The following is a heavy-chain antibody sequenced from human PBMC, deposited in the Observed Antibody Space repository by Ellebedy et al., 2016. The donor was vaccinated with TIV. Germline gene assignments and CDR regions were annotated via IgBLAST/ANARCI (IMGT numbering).Heavy chain of an antibody. Sequence: GGSLRLSXAASGFTFSSYGMHWVRQAPGKGLEWVAVISYDGSNKYYADSVKGRFTISRDNSKNTLYLQMNSLRAEDTAVYYCAKAAQGYDFWSGYYTEYFQHWGQGTLVTVSS. CDR1: GFTFSSYG. CDR3: AKAAQGYDFWSGYYTEYFQH. V-gene: IGHV3-30*18. D-gene: IGHD3-3*01. CDR2: ISYDGSNK. J-gene: IGHJ1*01.